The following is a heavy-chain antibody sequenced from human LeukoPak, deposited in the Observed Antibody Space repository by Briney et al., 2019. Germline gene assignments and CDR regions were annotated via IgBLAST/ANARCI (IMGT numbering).Heavy chain of an antibody. CDR3: AREIRLWLVPYYFDY. J-gene: IGHJ4*02. CDR1: GFTFSSYW. CDR2: IKQDGSEK. D-gene: IGHD6-19*01. V-gene: IGHV3-7*01. Sequence: GGSLRLSCAASGFTFSSYWMSWVRQAPGKGLERVANIKQDGSEKYYVDSVKGRFTISRDNAKNSLYLQMNSLRAEDTAVYYCAREIRLWLVPYYFDYWGQGTLVTVSS.